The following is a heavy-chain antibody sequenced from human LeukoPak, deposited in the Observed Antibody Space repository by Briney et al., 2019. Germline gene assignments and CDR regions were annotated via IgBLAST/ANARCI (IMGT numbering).Heavy chain of an antibody. J-gene: IGHJ4*02. CDR1: GFTFSSYA. V-gene: IGHV3-23*01. D-gene: IGHD6-19*01. CDR2: ISGSGGST. Sequence: GGSLRLSCAASGFTFSSYAMSWVRQAPGKGLEWVSAISGSGGSTYYADSVKGRFTISRDNSKNTLCLQMNSLRAEDTAVYYRAKDRIAVAGLLFDYWGQGTLVTVSS. CDR3: AKDRIAVAGLLFDY.